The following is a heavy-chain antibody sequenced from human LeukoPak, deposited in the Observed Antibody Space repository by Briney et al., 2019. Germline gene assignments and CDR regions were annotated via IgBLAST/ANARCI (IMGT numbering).Heavy chain of an antibody. Sequence: GGSLRLSCAASGFTFSSYGMSWVRQAPGKGLEWVSAISGSGGSTYYADSVKGRFTIPRDNSKNTLYLQMNSLRAEDTAVYYCAKAPPRGWLGRGWDYWGQGTLVTVSS. CDR1: GFTFSSYG. CDR2: ISGSGGST. D-gene: IGHD6-19*01. J-gene: IGHJ4*02. CDR3: AKAPPRGWLGRGWDY. V-gene: IGHV3-23*01.